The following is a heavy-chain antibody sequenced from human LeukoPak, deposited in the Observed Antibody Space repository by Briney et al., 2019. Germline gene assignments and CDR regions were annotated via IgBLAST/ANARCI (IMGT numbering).Heavy chain of an antibody. D-gene: IGHD3-9*01. CDR2: IYYSGNT. CDR1: GGSIISYY. CDR3: ARGSLTGRTGYDFVS. Sequence: SETLSLTCTVSGGSIISYYWSWIRQPPGKGLEWIGYIYYSGNTNYNPSLKSRVTISLDTSRNQFSLKPSSVTAADTAVYYCARGSLTGRTGYDFVSWGQGTLNTVSS. J-gene: IGHJ4*02. V-gene: IGHV4-59*01.